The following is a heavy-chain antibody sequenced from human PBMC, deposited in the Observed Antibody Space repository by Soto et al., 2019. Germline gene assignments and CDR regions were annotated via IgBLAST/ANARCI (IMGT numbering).Heavy chain of an antibody. CDR3: AREHDYGGTDYYYYGMDV. V-gene: IGHV3-30-3*01. CDR1: GFTFSSYA. CDR2: ISYDGSNK. D-gene: IGHD4-17*01. Sequence: GGSLRLSCAASGFTFSSYAMHWVRQAPGKGLEWVAVISYDGSNKYYADSVKGRFTISRDNSKNTLYLQMNSLRAEDTAVYYCAREHDYGGTDYYYYGMDVWGQGTTVTVSS. J-gene: IGHJ6*02.